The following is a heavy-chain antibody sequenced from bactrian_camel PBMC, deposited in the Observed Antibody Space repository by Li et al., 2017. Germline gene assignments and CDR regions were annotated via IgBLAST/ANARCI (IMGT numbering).Heavy chain of an antibody. CDR3: AAFPSTIWGRDLLSAAVYTY. Sequence: HVQLVESGGGSVQAGGSLRLSCTASGFTSTEFCMAWFRQPPGKQREGVAAINSGGGTIYADSVKGRFTISRDNTKNTLYLQMNSLKTEDTAMYYCAAFPSTIWGRDLLSAAVYTYWGRGTQVTVS. D-gene: IGHD2*01. CDR1: GFTSTEFC. V-gene: IGHV3S26*01. CDR2: INSGGGT. J-gene: IGHJ4*01.